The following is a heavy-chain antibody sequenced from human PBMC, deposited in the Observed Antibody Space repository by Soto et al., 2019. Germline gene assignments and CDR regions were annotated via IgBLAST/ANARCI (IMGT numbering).Heavy chain of an antibody. D-gene: IGHD1-26*01. Sequence: ESGGGLVKPGGSLRLSCAASGFTFSSYSMNWVRQAPGKGLEWVSSISSSSSYIYYTDSVKGRFTISRDNAKNSLYLQMNSLRAEDTAVYYCARVMVGATTRAFDIWGQGTMVTVSS. CDR1: GFTFSSYS. CDR3: ARVMVGATTRAFDI. V-gene: IGHV3-21*01. J-gene: IGHJ3*02. CDR2: ISSSSSYI.